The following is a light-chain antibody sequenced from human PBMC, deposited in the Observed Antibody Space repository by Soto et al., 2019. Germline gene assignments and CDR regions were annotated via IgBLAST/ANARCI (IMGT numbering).Light chain of an antibody. CDR1: QGIDTY. CDR3: QKYTRAPFT. J-gene: IGKJ3*01. V-gene: IGKV1-27*01. CDR2: AAS. Sequence: DIQMTQSPSSLSAAVGDRVTITCRASQGIDTYLAWYQQKPGKVPKLLIYAASTLQSGVPSRFSGGGSGTDFTLTISSLQPEDVATYYCQKYTRAPFTFGPGTKVDIK.